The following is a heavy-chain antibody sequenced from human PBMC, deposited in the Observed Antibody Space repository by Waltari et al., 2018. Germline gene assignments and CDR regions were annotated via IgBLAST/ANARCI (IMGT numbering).Heavy chain of an antibody. Sequence: QVQLQESGPGLVKPSQTLSLTCTVSGGSISSGSYYWRWIRQPAGKGLEWIGYIYTSGSTNYNPSLKSRVTISVDTSKNQFSLKLSSVTAADTAVYYCARESGYDYNLYYWGQGTLVTVSS. D-gene: IGHD5-12*01. J-gene: IGHJ4*02. CDR1: GGSISSGSYY. CDR3: ARESGYDYNLYY. CDR2: IYTSGST. V-gene: IGHV4-61*09.